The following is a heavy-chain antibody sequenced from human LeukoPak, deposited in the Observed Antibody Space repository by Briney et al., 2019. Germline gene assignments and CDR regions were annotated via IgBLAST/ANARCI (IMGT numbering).Heavy chain of an antibody. V-gene: IGHV3-21*04. CDR1: GFTFSSYS. D-gene: IGHD3-22*01. CDR3: ARGGYYYDSSGYYYGGVRYFDY. Sequence: GGSLRLSCAASGFTFSSYSMNWVRQAPGKGLEWVSSISSSSSYIYYADSVKGRFTISRDNAKNSLYLQMNSLRAEDTALYYCARGGYYYDSSGYYYGGVRYFDYWGQGTLVTVSS. CDR2: ISSSSSYI. J-gene: IGHJ4*02.